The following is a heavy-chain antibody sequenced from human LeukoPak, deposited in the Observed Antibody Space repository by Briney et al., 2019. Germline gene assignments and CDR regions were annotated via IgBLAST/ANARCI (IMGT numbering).Heavy chain of an antibody. V-gene: IGHV3-66*01. Sequence: GGSLRLSCAASGFNFGTYAMNWVRRAPGKGLEWVSETSSGGTTLYPDSVKGRFTVSRDNSKNTLYLQMNSLAAEDTAVYYCRARLDSFDVWGQGTMVTVSS. J-gene: IGHJ3*01. CDR3: RARLDSFDV. CDR2: TSSGGTT. CDR1: GFNFGTYA. D-gene: IGHD6-25*01.